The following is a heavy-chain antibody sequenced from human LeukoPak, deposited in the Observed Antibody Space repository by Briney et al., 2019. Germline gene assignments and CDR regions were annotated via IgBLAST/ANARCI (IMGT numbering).Heavy chain of an antibody. CDR1: GFTVSSNY. J-gene: IGHJ4*02. V-gene: IGHV3-66*02. CDR2: LYSAGNT. CDR3: ARAREYLAIDY. Sequence: GGSLRLSCAVSGFTVSSNYMNWVRQAPGKGLEWVSVLYSAGNTFYADSVKGRFTISRDNSKNTLYLQMNSLRPEDTAVYYCARAREYLAIDYWGQGTLVTVSS. D-gene: IGHD2/OR15-2a*01.